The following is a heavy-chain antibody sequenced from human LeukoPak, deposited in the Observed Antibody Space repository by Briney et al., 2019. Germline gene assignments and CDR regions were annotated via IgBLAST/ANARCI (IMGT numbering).Heavy chain of an antibody. CDR3: AGSVADTLSEHFQH. D-gene: IGHD2-21*01. CDR2: IYYSGST. Sequence: PSETLSLTCTVSGVSMSSYYWSWIRQPPGKGLEWIGYIYYSGSTNHNPSLKSRATISIDPSKNQISLKVPSVTAADTAVYYCAGSVADTLSEHFQHWGQGTLVSVSS. V-gene: IGHV4-59*08. J-gene: IGHJ1*01. CDR1: GVSMSSYY.